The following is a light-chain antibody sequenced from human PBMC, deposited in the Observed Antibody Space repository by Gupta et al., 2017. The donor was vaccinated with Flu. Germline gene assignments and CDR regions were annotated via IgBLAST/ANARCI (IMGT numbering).Light chain of an antibody. CDR2: GDA. J-gene: IGLJ2*01. CDR3: QSYDFSLSAWV. CDR1: SSNLGAGYA. Sequence: QSVLTQPPSVSGAPGQRVSISCTGNSSNLGAGYAVHWYRQFAGTAPKLLIYGDAIRPLETPDRFSASKSGFSASLAITGPRTEDEGDYFCQSYDFSLSAWVFGGGTKLTVL. V-gene: IGLV1-40*01.